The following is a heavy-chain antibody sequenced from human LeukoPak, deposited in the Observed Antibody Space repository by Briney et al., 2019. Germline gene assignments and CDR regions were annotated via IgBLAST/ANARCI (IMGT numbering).Heavy chain of an antibody. J-gene: IGHJ2*01. V-gene: IGHV3-23*01. Sequence: GGSLRLSCAASGFTFSSYAMSWVRQAPGKGLEWVSAISGSGGSTYYADSVKGRFTIARDNSQNTLYLQMNSLRADDTAVYYCARGEGSGSFHKRYFDLWGRGTLVTVSS. CDR1: GFTFSSYA. D-gene: IGHD3-10*01. CDR2: ISGSGGST. CDR3: ARGEGSGSFHKRYFDL.